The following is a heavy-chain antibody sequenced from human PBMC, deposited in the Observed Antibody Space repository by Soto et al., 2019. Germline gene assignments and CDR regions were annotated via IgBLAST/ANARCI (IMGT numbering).Heavy chain of an antibody. CDR2: ISAYNGNT. D-gene: IGHD6-19*01. CDR1: GYTFTSYG. Sequence: QVQLVQSGAEVKKPGASVKVSCKASGYTFTSYGISWVRQAPGQGLEWMGWISAYNGNTNYAQKLQGRVTMTTDTSTITAYMELRSLRSDDTAVYYGARDRPSSGWYMGSLYWGKGTLVTVSS. V-gene: IGHV1-18*01. CDR3: ARDRPSSGWYMGSLY. J-gene: IGHJ4*02.